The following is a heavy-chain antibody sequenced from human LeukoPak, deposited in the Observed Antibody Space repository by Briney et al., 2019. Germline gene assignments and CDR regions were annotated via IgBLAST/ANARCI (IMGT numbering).Heavy chain of an antibody. Sequence: SDTLSLTCTVSGGSISSYYWSWIRHPPGKGLEWLGYIYYSESPNYHPSLKSRVTISIDTSKKQFYLKLSSVTAADTAVYYCARRYGSGSSGTFDYWGQGTLVTVSS. D-gene: IGHD3-10*01. CDR3: ARRYGSGSSGTFDY. CDR2: IYYSESP. V-gene: IGHV4-59*07. J-gene: IGHJ4*02. CDR1: GGSISSYY.